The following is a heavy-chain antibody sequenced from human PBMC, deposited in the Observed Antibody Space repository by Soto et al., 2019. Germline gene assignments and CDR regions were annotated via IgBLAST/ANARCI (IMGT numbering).Heavy chain of an antibody. CDR2: INSTDGST. V-gene: IGHV1-46*01. CDR1: GYSFTSYY. J-gene: IGHJ4*02. CDR3: ARGRIGRGYDSGYFDY. Sequence: GASVKVSCKASGYSFTSYYIHWVRQAPGQGLEWIGIINSTDGSTLYAPKFRGRVTMARDTSTSTAYMELSSLRSEDTAVYYCARGRIGRGYDSGYFDYWGQGTLVTVSS. D-gene: IGHD5-12*01.